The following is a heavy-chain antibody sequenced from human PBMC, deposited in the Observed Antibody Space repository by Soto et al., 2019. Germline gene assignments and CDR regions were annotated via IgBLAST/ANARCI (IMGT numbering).Heavy chain of an antibody. CDR3: ASLHRSSIVVVVAATKRFAFDI. CDR1: GGSISSSSYY. Sequence: SETLSLTCTVSGGSISSSSYYWGWIRQPPGKGLEWIGSIYYSGSTYYNPSLKSRVTISVDTSKNQFSLKLSSVTAADTAVYYCASLHRSSIVVVVAATKRFAFDIWGQGTMVTVSS. J-gene: IGHJ3*02. V-gene: IGHV4-39*01. D-gene: IGHD2-15*01. CDR2: IYYSGST.